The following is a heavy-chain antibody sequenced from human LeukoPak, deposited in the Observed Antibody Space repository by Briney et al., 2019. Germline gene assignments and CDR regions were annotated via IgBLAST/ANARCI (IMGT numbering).Heavy chain of an antibody. CDR1: GGSISSYY. CDR2: IYTSGST. J-gene: IGHJ5*02. D-gene: IGHD6-19*01. V-gene: IGHV4-4*07. CDR3: AREGESSAWTRWFDP. Sequence: SETLSLTCTVSGGSISSYYWSWIRQPAGKGLEWIGRIYTSGSTNYNPSLKSRATMSVDTSKNQFSLKLSSVTAADTAVYYCAREGESSAWTRWFDPWGQGTLVTVSS.